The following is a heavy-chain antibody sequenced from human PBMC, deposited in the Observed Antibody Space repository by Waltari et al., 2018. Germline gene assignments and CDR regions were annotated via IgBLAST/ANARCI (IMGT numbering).Heavy chain of an antibody. J-gene: IGHJ4*02. D-gene: IGHD2-15*01. CDR1: GYTITELS. CDR2: FNPEDDET. V-gene: IGHV1-24*01. Sequence: VQLVQSGAEVKKPGASVKVSCKVSGYTITELSIDWVRQAPGKGLEWMGTFNPEDDETIFAQKFQGRVTMTEDTSTDTADMELSSLRSEDTAVYYCATGLSVVVGFDYWGQGTLVTVSS. CDR3: ATGLSVVVGFDY.